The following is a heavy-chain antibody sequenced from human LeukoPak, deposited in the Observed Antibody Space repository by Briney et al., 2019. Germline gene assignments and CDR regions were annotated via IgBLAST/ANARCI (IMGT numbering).Heavy chain of an antibody. D-gene: IGHD3-22*01. Sequence: GGSLSLSCAASGFTFSSSAMSWVRQVPGRGLEWVSGISASGGSTYYADSVRGRFTISRDNSKDTLYRQMNSLRAEDTAVYYCAKDLRVYYDSTDEAFAIWGQGTMVTVSS. CDR2: ISASGGST. CDR3: AKDLRVYYDSTDEAFAI. J-gene: IGHJ3*02. V-gene: IGHV3-23*01. CDR1: GFTFSSSA.